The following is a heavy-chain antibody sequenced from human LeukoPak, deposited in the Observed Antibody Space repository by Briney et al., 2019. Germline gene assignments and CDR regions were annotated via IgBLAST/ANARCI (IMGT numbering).Heavy chain of an antibody. CDR2: INPNSGGT. J-gene: IGHJ1*01. Sequence: ASVKVSCKASGYTFTGYYMHWVRQAPGQGLEWMGWINPNSGGTNYAQKFQGRVTMTRDTSISTAYMELSRLRSDDTAVYYCARAGYCSSTSCYRYFQHGGQGTLVTVSS. V-gene: IGHV1-2*02. CDR1: GYTFTGYY. CDR3: ARAGYCSSTSCYRYFQH. D-gene: IGHD2-2*02.